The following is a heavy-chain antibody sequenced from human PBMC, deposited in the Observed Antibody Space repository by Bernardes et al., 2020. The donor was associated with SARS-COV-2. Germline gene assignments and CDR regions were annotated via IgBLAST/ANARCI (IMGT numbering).Heavy chain of an antibody. CDR2: IWYDGSNK. CDR1: GFTFSSYG. J-gene: IGHJ4*02. V-gene: IGHV3-33*01. D-gene: IGHD1-26*01. Sequence: GGSLRLSCAASGFTFSSYGMHWVRQAPGKGLEWVADIWYDGSNKYYADSVKGRFTISRDNAKNTLYLQMNSLRAEDTAVYYCARDGSPFCDFDVWGQGTLVTVSS. CDR3: ARDGSPFCDFDV.